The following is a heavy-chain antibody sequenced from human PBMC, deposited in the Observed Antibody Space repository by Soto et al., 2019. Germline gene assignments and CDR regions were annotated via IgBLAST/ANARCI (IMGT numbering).Heavy chain of an antibody. Sequence: QITLKESGPTLVKPTQTLTLTCTFSGFSLGTGGVGVGWIRQPPGKALEWLALIYWDDGKHYSPSLKSRLTITRDTSKNPVVLTMTNMDPVDTATYYCAHRLGIAVAAHFDYWGQGTLVSVSS. V-gene: IGHV2-5*02. D-gene: IGHD6-19*01. CDR1: GFSLGTGGVG. CDR3: AHRLGIAVAAHFDY. CDR2: IYWDDGK. J-gene: IGHJ4*02.